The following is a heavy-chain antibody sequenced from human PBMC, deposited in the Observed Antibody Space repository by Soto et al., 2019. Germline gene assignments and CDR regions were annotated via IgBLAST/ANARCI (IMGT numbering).Heavy chain of an antibody. CDR3: ARSQGGSSSLDIYYYYYYGMDV. V-gene: IGHV1-3*01. CDR2: INAGNGNT. CDR1: GYTFTSYA. J-gene: IGHJ6*02. Sequence: ASVKVSCKASGYTFTSYAMHWVRQAPGQRLEWMGWINAGNGNTDYAQKFQGRVTITRDKSTSTAYMELSSLRSEDTAVYYCARSQGGSSSLDIYYYYYYGMDVWGQGTTVTVSS. D-gene: IGHD2-15*01.